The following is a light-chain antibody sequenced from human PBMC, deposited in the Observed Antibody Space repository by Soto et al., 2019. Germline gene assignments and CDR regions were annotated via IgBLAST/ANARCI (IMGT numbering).Light chain of an antibody. CDR2: DAS. CDR1: QSISSW. J-gene: IGKJ1*01. Sequence: DIQMTQSPSTLSASVVDRVNITFRASQSISSWLAWYQQKPGKAPKLLIYDASSLESGVPSRFSGSGSGTEFTLTISSLQPDDFATYYCQQYNSYPWTCGQGTKGDI. CDR3: QQYNSYPWT. V-gene: IGKV1-5*01.